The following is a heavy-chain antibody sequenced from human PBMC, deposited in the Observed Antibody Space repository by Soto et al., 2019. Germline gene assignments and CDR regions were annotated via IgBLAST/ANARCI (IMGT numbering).Heavy chain of an antibody. J-gene: IGHJ4*02. CDR3: AKDRGGSGWSTLDH. V-gene: IGHV3-23*01. CDR2: ISGSGGNT. CDR1: GFSFSYFA. D-gene: IGHD6-19*01. Sequence: EVQLLESGGSLVHPGGSLRLSCAASGFSFSYFAMSWVRQAPGKGLEWVAAISGSGGNTYYADSVKGRFTNSRDNSKNTLFLQMNSLRDEDTAVYYCAKDRGGSGWSTLDHWGQGTLVTVSS.